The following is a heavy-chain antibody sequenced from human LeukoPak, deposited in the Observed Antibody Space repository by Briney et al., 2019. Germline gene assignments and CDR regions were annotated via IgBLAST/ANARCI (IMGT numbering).Heavy chain of an antibody. J-gene: IGHJ4*02. Sequence: PGGSLRPSCAASGFTFSSYGMHWVRQAPGKGLEWVAVIWYEGSNKYYADCVKGRFTISSDNSKHTLYLQMNSLRAEATAVYYCARALRDLHDFWSGYHIYWGQGTLVTVSS. D-gene: IGHD3-3*01. CDR3: ARALRDLHDFWSGYHIY. CDR1: GFTFSSYG. CDR2: IWYEGSNK. V-gene: IGHV3-33*01.